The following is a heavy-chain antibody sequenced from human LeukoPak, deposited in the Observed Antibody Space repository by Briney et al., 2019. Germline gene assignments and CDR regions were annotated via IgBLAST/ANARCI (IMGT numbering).Heavy chain of an antibody. CDR2: ISSSSSYI. CDR3: ARDSGSYEFDY. V-gene: IGHV3-21*01. CDR1: GFTFSSYS. Sequence: GRCLRLSCAASGFTFSSYSMSWVRQAPGEWLGWVSSISSSSSYIYSADSVKGRFTTSRDNAKNSLYLQMNTLRAEDTAVYYCARDSGSYEFDYWGQGTLVTVSS. J-gene: IGHJ4*02. D-gene: IGHD1-26*01.